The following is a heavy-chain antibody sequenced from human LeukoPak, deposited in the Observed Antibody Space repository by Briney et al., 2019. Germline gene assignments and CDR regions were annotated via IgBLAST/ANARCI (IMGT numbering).Heavy chain of an antibody. CDR1: GYTFTSYA. V-gene: IGHV1-3*01. CDR2: INAGNGNT. CDR3: ARAPGYSSSWYFDY. J-gene: IGHJ4*02. Sequence: GASVKVTCKASGYTFTSYAMHWVRQAPGQRLEWMGWINAGNGNTKYSQKFQGRVTITRDTSASTAYMELSSLRSEDTAVYYCARAPGYSSSWYFDYWGQGTLVTVSS. D-gene: IGHD6-13*01.